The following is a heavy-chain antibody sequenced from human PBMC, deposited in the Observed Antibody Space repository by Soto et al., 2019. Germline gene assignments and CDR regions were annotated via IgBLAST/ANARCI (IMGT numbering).Heavy chain of an antibody. CDR2: IYSGGST. CDR3: ARETPECSGGSCYYWFDP. D-gene: IGHD2-15*01. CDR1: GFTVSSNY. J-gene: IGHJ5*02. Sequence: GGSLRLSCAAAGFTVSSNYMSWVRQAPGKGLEWVSVIYSGGSTYYADSVKGRFTISRDNSKNTLYLQMNSLRAEDTAVYYCARETPECSGGSCYYWFDPWGQGTLVTVSS. V-gene: IGHV3-66*01.